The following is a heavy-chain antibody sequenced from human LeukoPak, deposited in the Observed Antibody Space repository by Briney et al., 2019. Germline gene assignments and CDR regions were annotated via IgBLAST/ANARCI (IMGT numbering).Heavy chain of an antibody. Sequence: SETLSLTCTVSGGSISSGSYYWSWIRQPAGKGLEWIGRIYTSGSTNYNPSLKSRVTISVDTSKNQFSLKLSSVTAADTAVYYCARGDYGDYEFDYWGQGTLVTVSS. J-gene: IGHJ4*02. CDR2: IYTSGST. D-gene: IGHD4-17*01. CDR1: GGSISSGSYY. CDR3: ARGDYGDYEFDY. V-gene: IGHV4-61*02.